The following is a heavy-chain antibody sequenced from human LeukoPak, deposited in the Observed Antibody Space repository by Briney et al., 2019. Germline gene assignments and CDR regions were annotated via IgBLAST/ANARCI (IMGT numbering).Heavy chain of an antibody. Sequence: SETLSLTCTVSGDSTTSSSFYWAWIRQPPGKGLEWIGTIYYSGSTYYNPSLKSRVTVSVDTSKNQFSLKVTSVTAADTAVYYCARDVVTKIQYWGQGILVSVSS. CDR2: IYYSGST. V-gene: IGHV4-39*07. D-gene: IGHD3-22*01. J-gene: IGHJ4*02. CDR1: GDSTTSSSFY. CDR3: ARDVVTKIQY.